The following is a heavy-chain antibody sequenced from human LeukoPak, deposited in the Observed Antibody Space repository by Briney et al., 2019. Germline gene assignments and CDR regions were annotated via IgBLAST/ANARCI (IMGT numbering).Heavy chain of an antibody. Sequence: GGSLRLSCAASGFPFSSYWMHWVRQGPGRGLVWVSRIIGDGSGTNYADSVKGRFTISRDNAKNTLYLQMNSLRAEDTAVYYCARDNGYYGVDVWGQGTTVTVSS. CDR1: GFPFSSYW. V-gene: IGHV3-74*01. CDR2: IIGDGSGT. D-gene: IGHD2-8*01. CDR3: ARDNGYYGVDV. J-gene: IGHJ6*02.